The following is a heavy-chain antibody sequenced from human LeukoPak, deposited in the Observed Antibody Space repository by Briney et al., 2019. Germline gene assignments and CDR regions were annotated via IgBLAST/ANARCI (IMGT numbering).Heavy chain of an antibody. D-gene: IGHD3-9*01. CDR1: GDSITSYY. Sequence: SETLSPTCTVSGDSITSYYWSWIRQPPGKGLEWIGYIYYTGSTNYNPSLKSRVTISGDTSKNQFSLKVNSVTAADTAVYYCTRDRYDILTGYYRGLDYWGQGTLVTVSS. CDR3: TRDRYDILTGYYRGLDY. CDR2: IYYTGST. J-gene: IGHJ4*02. V-gene: IGHV4-59*01.